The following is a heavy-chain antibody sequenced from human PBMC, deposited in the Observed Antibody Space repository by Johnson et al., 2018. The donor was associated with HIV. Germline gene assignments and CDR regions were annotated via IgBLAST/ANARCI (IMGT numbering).Heavy chain of an antibody. J-gene: IGHJ3*02. V-gene: IGHV3-30-3*01. CDR1: GFTFSSYA. Sequence: QVQLVESGEGVVQPGRSLRLSCAASGFTFSSYAMHWVRKAPGKGLEWVAVISYDGSNKYYADSVKGRFTISRDNAKNTLYLQMNSLRAEDTAVYYCARAPSRLRYFDWSEDAFDIWGQGTMVTVSS. D-gene: IGHD3-9*01. CDR3: ARAPSRLRYFDWSEDAFDI. CDR2: ISYDGSNK.